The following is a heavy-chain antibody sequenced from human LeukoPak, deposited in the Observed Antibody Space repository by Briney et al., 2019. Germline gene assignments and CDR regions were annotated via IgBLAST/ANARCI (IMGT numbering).Heavy chain of an antibody. CDR2: INPNSGGT. V-gene: IGHV1-2*06. CDR3: ARDQTRLRSGELSLSY. CDR1: GYTFTSYG. D-gene: IGHD3-16*02. J-gene: IGHJ4*02. Sequence: PGASVKVSCKASGYTFTSYGISWVRQAPGQGLEWMGRINPNSGGTNYAQKFQGRVTMTRDTSISTAYMELSRLRSDDTAVYYCARDQTRLRSGELSLSYWGQGTLVTVSS.